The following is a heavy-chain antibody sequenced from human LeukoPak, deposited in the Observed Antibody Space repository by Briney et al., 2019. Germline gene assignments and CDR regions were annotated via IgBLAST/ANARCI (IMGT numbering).Heavy chain of an antibody. CDR3: TRVIAVAGPNNYYCDY. D-gene: IGHD6-19*01. CDR2: IRSKAYGGTT. V-gene: IGHV3-49*04. Sequence: GALRLSCTASGFTFGDYAMSWVRQAPGKGLEWVGFIRSKAYGGTTEYAASVKGRFTISRDDSKNIAYLQMNSLKTEDTAVYYCTRVIAVAGPNNYYCDYWGQGTLVTVSS. J-gene: IGHJ4*02. CDR1: GFTFGDYA.